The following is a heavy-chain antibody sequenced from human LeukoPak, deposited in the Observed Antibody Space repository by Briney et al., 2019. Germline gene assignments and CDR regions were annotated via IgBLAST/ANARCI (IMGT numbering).Heavy chain of an antibody. J-gene: IGHJ6*02. Sequence: GGSLRLSCAASGFTFSSYSMNWVRQAPGKGLEWVSSISSSSSYIYYADSVKGRFTISRDNAKNSLYLQMNSLRAEDTAVYYCARDPNSGSHRGDGMDVWGQGTTVTVSS. CDR3: ARDPNSGSHRGDGMDV. D-gene: IGHD1-26*01. CDR2: ISSSSSYI. CDR1: GFTFSSYS. V-gene: IGHV3-21*01.